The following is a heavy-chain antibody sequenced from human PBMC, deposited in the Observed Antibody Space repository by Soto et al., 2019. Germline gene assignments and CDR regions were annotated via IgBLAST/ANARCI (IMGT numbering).Heavy chain of an antibody. D-gene: IGHD2-2*01. V-gene: IGHV1-69*13. CDR2: IIPIFGTA. CDR1: GGTFSSYA. Sequence: SVKVCCKASGGTFSSYAISWVRQAPGQGLEWMGGIIPIFGTANYAQKFQGRVTITADESTSTAYMELSSLRSEDTAVYYCARQLGQLLGPYNYYYYGMDVWGQGTTVTVSS. CDR3: ARQLGQLLGPYNYYYYGMDV. J-gene: IGHJ6*02.